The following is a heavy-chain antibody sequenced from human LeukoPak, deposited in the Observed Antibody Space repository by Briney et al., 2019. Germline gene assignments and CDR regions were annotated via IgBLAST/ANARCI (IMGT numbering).Heavy chain of an antibody. J-gene: IGHJ4*02. V-gene: IGHV1-2*02. Sequence: GASVKVSYKASGYTFTGYYMHWVRQAPGQGLEWMGWINPNSGGTNYAQKFQGRVTMTRDTSISTAYMELSRLRSDDTAVYYCAREIRGYSGYGLFDYWGQGTLVTVSS. CDR3: AREIRGYSGYGLFDY. D-gene: IGHD5-12*01. CDR1: GYTFTGYY. CDR2: INPNSGGT.